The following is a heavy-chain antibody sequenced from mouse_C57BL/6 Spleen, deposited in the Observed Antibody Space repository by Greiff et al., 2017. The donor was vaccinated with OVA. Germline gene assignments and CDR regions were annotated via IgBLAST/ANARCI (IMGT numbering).Heavy chain of an antibody. CDR3: ARDFDGYSWYFDV. Sequence: EVQRVESGGGLVKPGGSLKLSCAASGFTFSSYAMSWVRQTPEKRLEWVATISDGGSYTYYPDNVKGRFTISRDNAKNNLYLQMSHLKSEDTAMYYCARDFDGYSWYFDVWGTGTTVTVSS. J-gene: IGHJ1*03. CDR2: ISDGGSYT. V-gene: IGHV5-4*01. D-gene: IGHD2-3*01. CDR1: GFTFSSYA.